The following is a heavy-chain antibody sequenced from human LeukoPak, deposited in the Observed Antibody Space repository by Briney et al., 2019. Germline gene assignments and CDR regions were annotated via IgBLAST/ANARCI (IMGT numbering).Heavy chain of an antibody. Sequence: SETLSLTCTVSGGSISLYYWTWIRQPPGKGLEWIGHIYYYGSANYNPTLKSRVTISVDTSKNQFSLKLSSVTAADTAVYYCARVDFWSGYPFYYGMDVWGQGNTVTVSS. D-gene: IGHD3-3*01. CDR1: GGSISLYY. J-gene: IGHJ6*02. CDR3: ARVDFWSGYPFYYGMDV. V-gene: IGHV4-59*01. CDR2: IYYYGSA.